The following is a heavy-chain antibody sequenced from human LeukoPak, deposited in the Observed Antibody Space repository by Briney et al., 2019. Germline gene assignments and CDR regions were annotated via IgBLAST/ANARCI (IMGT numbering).Heavy chain of an antibody. CDR1: GGSISSGSYY. V-gene: IGHV4-61*02. D-gene: IGHD4-23*01. Sequence: PSETLSLTCTVSGGSISSGSYYWSWIRQPDGKGLEWIGRIYTSGSTNYNPSLKSRVTISVDTSKNQFSLKLSSVTAADTAVYYCARVRGGYGGNSWLDYRGQGTLVTVSS. CDR3: ARVRGGYGGNSWLDY. J-gene: IGHJ4*02. CDR2: IYTSGST.